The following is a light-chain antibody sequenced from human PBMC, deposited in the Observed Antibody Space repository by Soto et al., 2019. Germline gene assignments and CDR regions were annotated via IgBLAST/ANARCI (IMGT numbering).Light chain of an antibody. CDR2: AAS. V-gene: IGKV1-9*01. J-gene: IGKJ5*01. CDR1: QGISSY. Sequence: DIQLTQSPSFLSASVRDRVTITCRASQGISSYLAWYQQKPGKAPKLLIYAASTLQRVVPSRFSGSGSGTEFTLTISSLQPEDFATYYCQQLNSYPITFGQGTRLEIK. CDR3: QQLNSYPIT.